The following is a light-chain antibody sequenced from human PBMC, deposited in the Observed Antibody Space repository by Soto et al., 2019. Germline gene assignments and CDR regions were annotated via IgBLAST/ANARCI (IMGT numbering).Light chain of an antibody. J-gene: IGKJ1*01. CDR3: QKYNSAPWT. CDR1: HDISTF. Sequence: DIQMTQSPSSLSASVGDRVTITCRASHDISTFLAWYQQKQGKVPKLLIYTASTLQSGVPSRFRGSGSGTDFTLTISSLQPEDVATYYCQKYNSAPWTFGQGTKVDIK. CDR2: TAS. V-gene: IGKV1-27*01.